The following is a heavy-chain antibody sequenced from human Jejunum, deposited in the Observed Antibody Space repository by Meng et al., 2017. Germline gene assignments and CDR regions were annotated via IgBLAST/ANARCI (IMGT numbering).Heavy chain of an antibody. V-gene: IGHV4-34*02. Sequence: QVQLQQWGAGLLKPSETLSLTCAVYGGSFSAYYWSWIRQPPGKGLEWIGYIYYSGNTYYNPSLKSRVTISVDTPKNQFSLKLSSVTAADTAVYYCASYDLFTGFGFDYWGQGTLVTVSS. CDR1: GGSFSAYY. CDR2: IYYSGNT. CDR3: ASYDLFTGFGFDY. D-gene: IGHD3-9*01. J-gene: IGHJ4*02.